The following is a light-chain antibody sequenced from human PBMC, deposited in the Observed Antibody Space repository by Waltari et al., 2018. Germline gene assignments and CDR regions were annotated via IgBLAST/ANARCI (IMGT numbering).Light chain of an antibody. CDR1: NIGRMS. CDR2: YNS. V-gene: IGLV3-21*04. CDR3: HMWDTDINHVI. J-gene: IGLJ2*01. Sequence: SYVLTQTPSVSVAPGQTATITCGGQNIGRMSVQWFQQRTGQAPVLVMRYNSDRPAGIPDRFSGSISGNTATLTISRVEVADEADYYCHMWDTDINHVIFGGGTKLTVL.